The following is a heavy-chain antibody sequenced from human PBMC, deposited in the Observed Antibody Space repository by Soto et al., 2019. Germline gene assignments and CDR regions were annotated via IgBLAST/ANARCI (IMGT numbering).Heavy chain of an antibody. V-gene: IGHV3-23*01. CDR1: GVTFSSYA. CDR3: AKCITAGTNYWGIDDAFDI. Sequence: PGGSLRLSCAASGVTFSSYALNWVRQAPGKGLEWVSSISASGGSTYYADSVKGRFTISRHNSKNTVYLQMNNLRAEDTAVYYCAKCITAGTNYWGIDDAFDIWGQGTMVTVSS. J-gene: IGHJ3*02. CDR2: ISASGGST. D-gene: IGHD3-16*01.